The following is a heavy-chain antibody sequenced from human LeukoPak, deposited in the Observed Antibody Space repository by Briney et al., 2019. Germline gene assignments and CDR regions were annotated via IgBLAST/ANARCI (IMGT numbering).Heavy chain of an antibody. CDR3: ARDTRTMTAVTRGQHYYYGLDV. CDR2: INPSDGGT. CDR1: GYTFTNYY. Sequence: ASVRVSCKASGYTFTNYYLHWVRQATGHGLEWMAIINPSDGGTYYEQKLQGRVTVTRDTSTSTVYMELSSLRSEDTAVYYCARDTRTMTAVTRGQHYYYGLDVWGQGTTVTVSS. J-gene: IGHJ6*02. V-gene: IGHV1-46*01. D-gene: IGHD4-17*01.